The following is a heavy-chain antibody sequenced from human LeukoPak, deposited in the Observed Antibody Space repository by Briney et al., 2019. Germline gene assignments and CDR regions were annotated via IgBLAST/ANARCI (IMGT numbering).Heavy chain of an antibody. CDR3: AKDFNGKNSGYGFEYYYYYMDV. D-gene: IGHD5-12*01. J-gene: IGHJ6*03. Sequence: GGSLRLSCGASGFTFRTSWMNWVRQAPGKGLEWVASINPDGSEKYSVDSVKGRFTISRDNAKNSLYLQMNSLRAEDTAVYYCAKDFNGKNSGYGFEYYYYYMDVWGKGTTVTVSS. CDR2: INPDGSEK. V-gene: IGHV3-7*03. CDR1: GFTFRTSW.